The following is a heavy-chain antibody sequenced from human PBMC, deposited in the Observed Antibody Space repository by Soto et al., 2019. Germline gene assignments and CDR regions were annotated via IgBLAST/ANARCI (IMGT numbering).Heavy chain of an antibody. J-gene: IGHJ6*03. CDR2: INHSGST. Sequence: PSDTLSLTCAVYGVSFSGYYWSWIRQPPGKGLEWIGEINHSGSTNYNPSLKSRVTISVDTSKNQFSLKLSSVTAADTAVYYCARVSAWYKRSTSSYYYYYMDVWGKGTTVTVSS. CDR3: ARVSAWYKRSTSSYYYYYMDV. D-gene: IGHD2-2*01. CDR1: GVSFSGYY. V-gene: IGHV4-34*01.